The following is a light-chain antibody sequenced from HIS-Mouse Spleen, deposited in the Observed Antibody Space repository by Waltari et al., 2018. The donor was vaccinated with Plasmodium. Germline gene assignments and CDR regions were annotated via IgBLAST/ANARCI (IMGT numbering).Light chain of an antibody. J-gene: IGLJ2*01. V-gene: IGLV2-8*01. CDR2: EVS. CDR3: SSYAGSNNLV. CDR1: SSDVGGYNY. Sequence: QSALTQPPSASGSPGQSVTISCTGTSSDVGGYNYVSWYQQHPAKAPKLVIYEVSTRPAGVPDLCSGSKSGNTASLTGSVLQAEDEADYYCSSYAGSNNLVFGGGTKLTVL.